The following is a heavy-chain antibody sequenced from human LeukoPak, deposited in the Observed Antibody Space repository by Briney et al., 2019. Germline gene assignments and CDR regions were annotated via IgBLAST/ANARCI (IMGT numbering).Heavy chain of an antibody. CDR3: ARDRSSWYPDY. Sequence: GRSLRLSCAASGFTFSSYAMHWVRQAPGKGLEWVAVISYDGSNKYYADSVKGRFTISRDNSKNTLYLQMNSLRAEDTAVYYCARDRSSWYPDYWGQGTLVTVSS. D-gene: IGHD6-13*01. V-gene: IGHV3-30-3*01. J-gene: IGHJ4*02. CDR1: GFTFSSYA. CDR2: ISYDGSNK.